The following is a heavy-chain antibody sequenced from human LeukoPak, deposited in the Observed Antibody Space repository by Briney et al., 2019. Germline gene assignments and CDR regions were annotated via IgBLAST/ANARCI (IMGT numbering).Heavy chain of an antibody. CDR3: ASLYSGTYAYYFDY. Sequence: SETLSLTCIVSGGSISSSSYYWAWIRQPPGRGLEWIATIYYRGSTYYNPSLKSRVTISGDTSKNQFSLKLSSVTAADTAVYSCASLYSGTYAYYFDYWGQGTLVTVSS. D-gene: IGHD1-26*01. J-gene: IGHJ4*02. V-gene: IGHV4-39*07. CDR1: GGSISSSSYY. CDR2: IYYRGST.